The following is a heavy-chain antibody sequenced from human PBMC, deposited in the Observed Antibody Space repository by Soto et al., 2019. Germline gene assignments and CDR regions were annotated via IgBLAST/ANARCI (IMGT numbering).Heavy chain of an antibody. CDR2: INHSEST. CDR3: VRSRPYDYDSSGYYYFDY. CDR1: GGSFSGYY. J-gene: IGHJ4*02. V-gene: IGHV4-34*01. Sequence: SETLSLTCAVYGGSFSGYYWSWIRQPPGKGLEWVGEINHSESTNYNPSLKSRVTISVDTSKNQFSLKLSSVTAADTAVYYCVRSRPYDYDSSGYYYFDYWGQGTLVTVSS. D-gene: IGHD3-22*01.